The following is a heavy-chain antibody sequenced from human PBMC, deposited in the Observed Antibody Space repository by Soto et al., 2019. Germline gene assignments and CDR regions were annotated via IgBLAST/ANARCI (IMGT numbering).Heavy chain of an antibody. D-gene: IGHD3-22*01. Sequence: GGSLRLAXAASGFTFSSYSMNWVRQAPGKGLEWVSYISSSSSTIYYADSVKGRFTISRDNAKNSLYLQMNSLRDEDTAVYYCARQYYYDSSGYYYVPHYYYGMDVWGQGTTVTVS. J-gene: IGHJ6*02. CDR1: GFTFSSYS. CDR3: ARQYYYDSSGYYYVPHYYYGMDV. CDR2: ISSSSSTI. V-gene: IGHV3-48*02.